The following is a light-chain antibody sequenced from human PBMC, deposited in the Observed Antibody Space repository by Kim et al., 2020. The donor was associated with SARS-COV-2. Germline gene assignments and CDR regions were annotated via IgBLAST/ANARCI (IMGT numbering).Light chain of an antibody. CDR3: SALDSSLSWV. V-gene: IGLV10-54*02. Sequence: LRQTATLTCTGNSNIVGNQGAAWLQQHQGHPPKLLSYRNNNRPSGISERFSASRSGNTASLTITGLQPEDEADYYCSALDSSLSWVFGGGTKLTVL. CDR2: RNN. CDR1: SNIVGNQG. J-gene: IGLJ3*02.